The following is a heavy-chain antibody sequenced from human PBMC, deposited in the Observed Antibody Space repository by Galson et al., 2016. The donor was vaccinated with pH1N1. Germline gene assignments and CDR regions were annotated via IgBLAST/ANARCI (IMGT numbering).Heavy chain of an antibody. V-gene: IGHV3-30*18. CDR1: GFNFRAYG. D-gene: IGHD2-15*01. J-gene: IGHJ3*01. CDR2: LSDGGTHF. CDR3: AKEGDGRAKYAFDV. Sequence: SLRLSCAGSGFNFRAYGMHWVRQAPGKGLEWLTVLSDGGTHFWYEDSVKGRFTISRDNSQNTLYLQLNSLTVEDTALYYCAKEGDGRAKYAFDVWGQGTLVTVSS.